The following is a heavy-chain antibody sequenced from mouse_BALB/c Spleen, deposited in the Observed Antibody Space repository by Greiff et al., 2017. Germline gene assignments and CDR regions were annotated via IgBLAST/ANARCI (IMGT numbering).Heavy chain of an antibody. CDR3: ARHEIHYYGSSYRYFDV. D-gene: IGHD1-1*01. V-gene: IGHV5-12-1*01. J-gene: IGHJ1*01. Sequence: EVKLEESGGGLVKPGGSLKLSCAASGFAFSSYDMSWVRQTPEKRLEWVAYISSGGGSTYYPDTVKGRFTISRDNAKNTLYLQMSSLKSEDTAMYYCARHEIHYYGSSYRYFDVWGAGTTVTVSS. CDR1: GFAFSSYD. CDR2: ISSGGGST.